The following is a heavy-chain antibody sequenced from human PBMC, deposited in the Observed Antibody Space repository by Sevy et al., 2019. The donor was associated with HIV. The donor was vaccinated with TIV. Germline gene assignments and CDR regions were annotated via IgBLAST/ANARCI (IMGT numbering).Heavy chain of an antibody. CDR3: SKLSCSDGNCFSIDY. Sequence: GGSLRLSCAASGFTFSSYAMTWVRQAPGKGLEWVSGIGASGDSTYYADSVQGRFTISRDNSKNTLYLQINSLRAEDTAVYYYSKLSCSDGNCFSIDYWGQGTLVTVSS. J-gene: IGHJ4*02. CDR2: IGASGDST. V-gene: IGHV3-23*01. CDR1: GFTFSSYA. D-gene: IGHD2-15*01.